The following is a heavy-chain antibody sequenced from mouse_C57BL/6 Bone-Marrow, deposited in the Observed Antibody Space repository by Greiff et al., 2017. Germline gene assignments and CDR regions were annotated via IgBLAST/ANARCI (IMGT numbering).Heavy chain of an antibody. CDR3: ARHGSRGDY. CDR2: ILPGSGST. CDR1: GYTFTGYW. Sequence: QVQLQQSGAELMKPGASVKLSCKATGYTFTGYWIEWVKQRPGHGLEWIGEILPGSGSTNYNAKFKGKATFTADTSSNTAYMQLSSLTTEDSAIYYCARHGSRGDYWGQGTTLTVSS. V-gene: IGHV1-9*01. J-gene: IGHJ2*01. D-gene: IGHD1-1*01.